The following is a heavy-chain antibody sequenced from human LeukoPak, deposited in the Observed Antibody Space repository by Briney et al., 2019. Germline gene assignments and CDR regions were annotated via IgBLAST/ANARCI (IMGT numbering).Heavy chain of an antibody. CDR1: GFTFSSYS. Sequence: PGGSLRLSCAASGFTFSSYSMNWVRQAPGKGLEWVSSISSSSSYRYYADSVKGRFTISRDNAKNSLYLQMNSLRAEDTAVYYCARAGSSWYYFDYWGQGTLVTVSS. CDR2: ISSSSSYR. V-gene: IGHV3-21*01. J-gene: IGHJ4*02. D-gene: IGHD6-13*01. CDR3: ARAGSSWYYFDY.